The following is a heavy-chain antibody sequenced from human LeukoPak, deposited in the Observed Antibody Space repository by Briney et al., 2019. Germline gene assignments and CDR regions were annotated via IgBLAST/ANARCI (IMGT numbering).Heavy chain of an antibody. CDR3: ARVKGYYYDSSAQRTREYFDY. J-gene: IGHJ4*02. D-gene: IGHD3-22*01. CDR1: GGSFSGYY. Sequence: PSETLSLTCAVYGGSFSGYYWSWIRQPPGKGLEWIGEINHSGSTNYNPSLKSRVTISVGTSKNQFSLKLSSVTAADTAVYYCARVKGYYYDSSAQRTREYFDYWGQGTLVTVSS. CDR2: INHSGST. V-gene: IGHV4-34*01.